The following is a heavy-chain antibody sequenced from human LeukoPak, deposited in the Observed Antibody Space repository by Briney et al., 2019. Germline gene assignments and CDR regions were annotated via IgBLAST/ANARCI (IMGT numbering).Heavy chain of an antibody. Sequence: SETLSLTCAVYGGSFSGYYWSWIRQPPGKGLQWIGEINHSGSTNYNPSLKSRVTISVDTSKNQFSLKLSSVTAADTAVCYCARGRRGYCSGGSCRNWFDPWGQGTLVTVSS. CDR3: ARGRRGYCSGGSCRNWFDP. D-gene: IGHD2-15*01. CDR1: GGSFSGYY. J-gene: IGHJ5*02. CDR2: INHSGST. V-gene: IGHV4-34*01.